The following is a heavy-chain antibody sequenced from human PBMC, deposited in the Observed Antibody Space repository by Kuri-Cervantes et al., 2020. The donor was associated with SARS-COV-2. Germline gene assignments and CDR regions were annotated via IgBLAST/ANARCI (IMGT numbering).Heavy chain of an antibody. D-gene: IGHD1-7*01. CDR2: IYHDGKT. CDR3: ARAFNWHYYFDS. CDR1: GDSIIGGGYS. J-gene: IGHJ4*02. Sequence: SQTLSLTCAVSGDSIIGGGYSWNSIRQPPGKDLGWLGYIYHDGKTSYNPSLKSRVTISVDTSKNQFSLRLASMTAADTAVYYCARAFNWHYYFDSWGQGTLVTVSS. V-gene: IGHV4-30-2*01.